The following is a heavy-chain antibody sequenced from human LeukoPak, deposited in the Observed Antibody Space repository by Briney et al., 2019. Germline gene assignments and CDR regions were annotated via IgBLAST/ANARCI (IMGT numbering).Heavy chain of an antibody. J-gene: IGHJ6*02. CDR3: ARRPFTACMDV. CDR2: IYPGDSDT. Sequence: GESLKISWKGSGYIFTNYWIAWVRQMPGKGLECMGIIYPGDSDTRYSPSFQGQVTISVDQSISTAYLQWSSLKASDSAMYYCARRPFTACMDVWGQGTTVTVSS. V-gene: IGHV5-51*01. D-gene: IGHD3-3*02. CDR1: GYIFTNYW.